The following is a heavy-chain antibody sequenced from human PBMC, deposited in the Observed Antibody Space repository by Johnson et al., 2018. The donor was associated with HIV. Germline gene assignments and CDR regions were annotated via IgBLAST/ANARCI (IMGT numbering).Heavy chain of an antibody. D-gene: IGHD1-26*01. CDR3: AKDMGSGSYQHDAFDI. Sequence: QVQLMESGGGVVQPGRSLRLSCAASGFTFSSYAMHWVRQAPGKGLEWVAVISYDGSNKYYADSVKGRFTISRDNSKNTLYLQMNSLRAEDTAVYYCAKDMGSGSYQHDAFDIWGQGTMVTVYS. J-gene: IGHJ3*02. CDR1: GFTFSSYA. V-gene: IGHV3-30-3*01. CDR2: ISYDGSNK.